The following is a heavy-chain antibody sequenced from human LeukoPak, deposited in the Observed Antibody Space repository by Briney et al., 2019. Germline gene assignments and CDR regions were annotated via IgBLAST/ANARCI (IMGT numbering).Heavy chain of an antibody. CDR3: ARTAVRVRGYYYYYMDV. CDR2: ISAYNGNT. V-gene: IGHV1-18*01. Sequence: ASVKVSCKASGYTFTSYGISWVRQAPGQGLEWMGWISAYNGNTNYAQKLQGRVTMTTDTSTSTAYMELRSLRSDDTAVYYCARTAVRVRGYYYYYMDVWGKGTTVTISS. CDR1: GYTFTSYG. J-gene: IGHJ6*03. D-gene: IGHD3-10*01.